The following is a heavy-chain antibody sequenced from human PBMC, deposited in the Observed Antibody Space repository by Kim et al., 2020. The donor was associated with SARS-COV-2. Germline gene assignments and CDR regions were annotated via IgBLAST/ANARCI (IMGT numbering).Heavy chain of an antibody. J-gene: IGHJ2*01. CDR2: IYYSGST. V-gene: IGHV4-59*01. CDR1: GGSISSYY. D-gene: IGHD5-12*01. Sequence: SETLSLTCTVSGGSISSYYWSWIRQPPGKGLEWIGYIYYSGSTNYNPSLKSRVTISVDTSKNQFSLKLSSVTAADTAVYYCARDRSGYDSGWYFDLWGRGTLVTVSS. CDR3: ARDRSGYDSGWYFDL.